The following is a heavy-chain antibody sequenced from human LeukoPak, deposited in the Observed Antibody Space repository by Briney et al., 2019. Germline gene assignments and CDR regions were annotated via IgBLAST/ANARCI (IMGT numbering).Heavy chain of an antibody. CDR2: IKRDGSEK. Sequence: GGSPRLSCAASGFTFSSYWMSWVRQAPGKGLEWVANIKRDGSEKYYVDSVKGRFTISRDNAKNSLYLQMNSLRAEEAAVYYCARGYGDSIHFDYWGQGTLVTVSS. CDR1: GFTFSSYW. CDR3: ARGYGDSIHFDY. D-gene: IGHD4-17*01. V-gene: IGHV3-7*04. J-gene: IGHJ4*02.